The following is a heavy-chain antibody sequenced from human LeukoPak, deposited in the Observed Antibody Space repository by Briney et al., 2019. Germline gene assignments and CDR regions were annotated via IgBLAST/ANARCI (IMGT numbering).Heavy chain of an antibody. D-gene: IGHD4-17*01. J-gene: IGHJ4*02. CDR2: ISEGVGNT. Sequence: GGSLRLSCTASGFTFTNYAMTWVRQAPGKGLEWVSGISEGVGNTYYADSVKGRFTISRDHSKNTLYLQMNSLRAEDTALYYCAKREKGTTGRFFDYWGQGTLVTVSS. CDR3: AKREKGTTGRFFDY. V-gene: IGHV3-23*01. CDR1: GFTFTNYA.